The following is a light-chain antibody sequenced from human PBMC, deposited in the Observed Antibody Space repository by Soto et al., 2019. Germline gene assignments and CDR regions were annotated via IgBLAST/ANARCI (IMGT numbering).Light chain of an antibody. CDR2: NTN. CDR1: SSNIGAGYD. V-gene: IGLV1-40*01. J-gene: IGLJ1*01. CDR3: QSHDSSLSGFYV. Sequence: QSVLTQPPSVSGAPGQRVTISCTGSSSNIGAGYDVHWYQHLPGTAPKLLIFNTNNRPSGVPDRFSGSKSGTSASLAIAGLRAEDEADYYGQSHDSSLSGFYVFGTGTKLTVL.